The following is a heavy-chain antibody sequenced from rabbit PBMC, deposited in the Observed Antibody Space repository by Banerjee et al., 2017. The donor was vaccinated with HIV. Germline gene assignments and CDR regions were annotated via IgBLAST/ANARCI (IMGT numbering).Heavy chain of an antibody. J-gene: IGHJ6*01. CDR2: IDTGDGKT. V-gene: IGHV1S45*01. Sequence: QEQLEESGGGLVKPGASLTLTCKASGFSFSSGLPMCWVRQAPGKGLEWIASIDTGDGKTYYASWVNGRFTISLDNAQNTVTLQMTSLTPADTATYFCARGGVGTTYPYGGMDLWGPGTLVTVS. CDR1: GFSFSSGLP. CDR3: ARGGVGTTYPYGGMDL. D-gene: IGHD8-1*01.